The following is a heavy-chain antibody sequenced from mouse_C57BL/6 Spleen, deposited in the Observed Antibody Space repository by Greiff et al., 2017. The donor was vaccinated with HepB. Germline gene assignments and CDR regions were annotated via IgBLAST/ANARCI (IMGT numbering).Heavy chain of an antibody. Sequence: EVKLQESGPGLVKPSQSLSLTCSVTGYSITSGYYWNWIRQFPGNKLEWMGYISYDGSNNYNPSLKNRISITRDTSKNQFFLKLNSVTTEDTATYYCARDGGYYAHWYFDVWGTGTTVTVSS. CDR1: GYSITSGYY. D-gene: IGHD2-3*01. J-gene: IGHJ1*03. CDR3: ARDGGYYAHWYFDV. V-gene: IGHV3-6*01. CDR2: ISYDGSN.